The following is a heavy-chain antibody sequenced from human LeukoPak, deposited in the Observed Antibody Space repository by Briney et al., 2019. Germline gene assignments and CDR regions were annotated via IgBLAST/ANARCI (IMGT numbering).Heavy chain of an antibody. CDR1: GGSISSYY. CDR3: ARDRRVYCSGGSCYLDDAFDI. Sequence: SETLSLTCIVSGGSISSYYWSWIRQPPGKGLEWIGYIYYSGSTNYNPSLKSRVTISVDTSKNQFSLKLSSVTAADTAVYYCARDRRVYCSGGSCYLDDAFDIWGQGTMVTVSS. D-gene: IGHD2-15*01. CDR2: IYYSGST. V-gene: IGHV4-59*01. J-gene: IGHJ3*02.